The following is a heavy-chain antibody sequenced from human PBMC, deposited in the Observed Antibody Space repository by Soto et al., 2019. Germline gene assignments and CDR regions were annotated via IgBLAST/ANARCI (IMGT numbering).Heavy chain of an antibody. CDR2: ISYDGSNK. CDR3: AKVVYDILTGYYSDYYGMDV. CDR1: GFTFSSYG. D-gene: IGHD3-9*01. J-gene: IGHJ6*02. V-gene: IGHV3-30*18. Sequence: QVQLVESGGGVVQPGRSLRLSCAASGFTFSSYGMHWVRQAPGKGLEWVAVISYDGSNKYYAESVKGRFTISRDNSKNTLYLQMNSLRAEDTAVYYCAKVVYDILTGYYSDYYGMDVWGQGTTVTVSS.